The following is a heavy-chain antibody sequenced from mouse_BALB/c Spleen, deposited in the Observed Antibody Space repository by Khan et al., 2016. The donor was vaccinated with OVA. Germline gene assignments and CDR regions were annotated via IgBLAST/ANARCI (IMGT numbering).Heavy chain of an antibody. CDR3: TRDYGSSYWLAY. CDR1: GYTFTSYF. J-gene: IGHJ3*01. V-gene: IGHV1S136*01. CDR2: INPYNDGT. D-gene: IGHD1-1*01. Sequence: VQLQQSGPELVKPGASVKMSCKTSGYTFTSYFMHWVKQKPGQGLEWIGYINPYNDGTKYNEKFNGKATLTSDKSSSTAYMELISLTTENTAVYYWTRDYGSSYWLAYWDQGTLVTVSA.